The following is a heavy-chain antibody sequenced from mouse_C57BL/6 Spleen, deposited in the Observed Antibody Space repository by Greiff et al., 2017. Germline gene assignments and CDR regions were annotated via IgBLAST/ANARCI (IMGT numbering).Heavy chain of an antibody. CDR1: GYAFTDYL. Sequence: VQLQQSGAELVRPGTSVKVSCKASGYAFTDYLIEWVKQRPGQGLEWIGVINPGSGGTSYNEKFKGKATLTADQSSSTAYMQLSSLKSEDSAVDFCARLGYWGQGTTLTVSS. CDR2: INPGSGGT. V-gene: IGHV1-54*01. J-gene: IGHJ2*01. CDR3: ARLGY.